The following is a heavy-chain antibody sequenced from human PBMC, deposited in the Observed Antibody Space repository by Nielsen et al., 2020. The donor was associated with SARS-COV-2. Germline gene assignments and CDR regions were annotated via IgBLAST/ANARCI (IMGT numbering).Heavy chain of an antibody. CDR1: GGSFSGYY. D-gene: IGHD6-19*01. CDR2: INHSGST. CDR3: ACSVAGPPRGDY. V-gene: IGHV4-34*01. J-gene: IGHJ4*02. Sequence: SETLSLTCAVYGGSFSGYYWSWIRQPPGKGLEWIGEINHSGSTNYNPSLKSRVTISVDTSKNQFSLKLSSVTAADTAVYYCACSVAGPPRGDYWGQGTLVTVSS.